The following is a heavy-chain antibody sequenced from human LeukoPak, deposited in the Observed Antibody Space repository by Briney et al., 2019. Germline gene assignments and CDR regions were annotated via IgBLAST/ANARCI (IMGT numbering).Heavy chain of an antibody. V-gene: IGHV3-7*04. Sequence: PGGSLRLSCAASGFTFSSYWMSWVRQAPGKGLEWVANIKQDGSEKYYVDSVKGRFTISRDNAKNSLYLQMNSLRAEDTAVYYCARGWFGELLGAFDIWGQGTMVTVSS. J-gene: IGHJ3*02. D-gene: IGHD3-10*01. CDR2: IKQDGSEK. CDR1: GFTFSSYW. CDR3: ARGWFGELLGAFDI.